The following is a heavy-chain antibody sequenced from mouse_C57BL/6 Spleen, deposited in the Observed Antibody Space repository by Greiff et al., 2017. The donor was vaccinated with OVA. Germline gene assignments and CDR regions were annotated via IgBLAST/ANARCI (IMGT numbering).Heavy chain of an antibody. J-gene: IGHJ4*01. V-gene: IGHV1-55*01. CDR3: ARRPYYYAMDY. CDR2: IYPGSGST. Sequence: QVQLQQPGAELVKPGASVKMSCKASGYTFTSYWITWVKQRPGQGLEWIGDIYPGSGSTNYNEKFKSKATLTVDISSSTAYMQLSSLTSEDSAVYYCARRPYYYAMDYWGQGTSVTVSS. CDR1: GYTFTSYW.